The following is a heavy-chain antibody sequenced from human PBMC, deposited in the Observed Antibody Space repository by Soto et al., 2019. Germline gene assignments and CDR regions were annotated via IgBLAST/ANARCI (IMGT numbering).Heavy chain of an antibody. CDR2: IYSTGSS. CDR1: GGSLSLYY. J-gene: IGHJ5*02. Sequence: SETLSLTCTVSGGSLSLYYWSWIRLSPGKGLEWIGYIYSTGSSNQNPSLRDRVAVSADASKNQFYLTLSSMTAADTAVYYCARGERKVNWRPYFDTWGQGIQVTVSS. D-gene: IGHD1-26*01. CDR3: ARGERKVNWRPYFDT. V-gene: IGHV4-59*01.